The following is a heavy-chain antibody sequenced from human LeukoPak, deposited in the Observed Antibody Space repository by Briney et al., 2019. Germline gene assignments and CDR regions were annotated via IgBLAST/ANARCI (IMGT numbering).Heavy chain of an antibody. CDR3: AKVRVDAYVSPNDY. Sequence: TLCLSCAASVFTFCSYGMHWVSQAPAMGLGRGAIISYDGSNKYYADSVKGRFTISRDNSRNTLYLQMNSLRTEDTALYYCAKVRVDAYVSPNDYWGQGTLVTVSS. J-gene: IGHJ4*02. CDR2: ISYDGSNK. D-gene: IGHD3-16*01. CDR1: VFTFCSYG. V-gene: IGHV3-30*18.